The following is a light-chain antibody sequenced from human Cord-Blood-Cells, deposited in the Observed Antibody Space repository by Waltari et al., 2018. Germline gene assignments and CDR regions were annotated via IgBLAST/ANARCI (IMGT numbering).Light chain of an antibody. CDR3: SSYTSSSALV. CDR1: SSDVGGYNY. J-gene: IGLJ2*01. CDR2: EVS. V-gene: IGLV2-14*01. Sequence: QSALTQPASASGSPGQSITISCTGTSSDVGGYNYLSWYQQHPGKAPKLMIYEVSNRPSWVSNRFSGSKSGNTAALTISGLQAEDEADYYCSSYTSSSALVCGGGTKLTVL.